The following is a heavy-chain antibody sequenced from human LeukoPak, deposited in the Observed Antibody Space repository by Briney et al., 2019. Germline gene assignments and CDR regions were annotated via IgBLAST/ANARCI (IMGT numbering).Heavy chain of an antibody. Sequence: GGSLRLSCAASGFTFSSYSMNWVRQAPGKGLEWVSSISSSSSYIYYADSVKGRFTISRDNSKNTLYLQMNSLRAEDTAVYYCAKTEQWLVTGFDYWGQGTLVTVSS. D-gene: IGHD6-19*01. CDR2: ISSSSSYI. CDR1: GFTFSSYS. CDR3: AKTEQWLVTGFDY. V-gene: IGHV3-21*04. J-gene: IGHJ4*02.